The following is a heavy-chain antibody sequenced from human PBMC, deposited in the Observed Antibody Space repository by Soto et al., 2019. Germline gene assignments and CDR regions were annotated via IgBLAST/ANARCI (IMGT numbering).Heavy chain of an antibody. J-gene: IGHJ4*02. CDR2: INPNSGAT. CDR1: GYSFTGYF. D-gene: IGHD5-12*01. V-gene: IGHV1-2*02. CDR3: AIPDGFSGYDWGFDF. Sequence: QVQLVQSGAEVRKPGASLKVSCKASGYSFTGYFLHWVRQAPGQGLEYLGWINPNSGATKSPQKFQGRINMTRDTSITTAYMELSGLRSDDTAVYYCAIPDGFSGYDWGFDFWGQGTLVTVSS.